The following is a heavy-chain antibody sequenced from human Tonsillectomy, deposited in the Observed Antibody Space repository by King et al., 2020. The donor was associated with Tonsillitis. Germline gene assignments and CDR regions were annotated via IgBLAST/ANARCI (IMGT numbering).Heavy chain of an antibody. J-gene: IGHJ4*02. D-gene: IGHD6-19*01. CDR3: AEAMGSRGWYRPHGY. CDR1: GGSFSGYY. V-gene: IGHV4-34*01. Sequence: VQLQQWGAGLLKPSETLSLPCAVYGGSFSGYYWSGIRQPPGKGLEWIGEINHSGSTNYHPSLKSRVTISVDTSKTQFSLQLSSVTAADTAVYYCAEAMGSRGWYRPHGYWGQGTLVTVSS. CDR2: INHSGST.